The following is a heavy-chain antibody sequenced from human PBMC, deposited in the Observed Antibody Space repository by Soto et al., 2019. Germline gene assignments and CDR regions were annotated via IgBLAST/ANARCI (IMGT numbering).Heavy chain of an antibody. D-gene: IGHD6-13*01. Sequence: ASVKVSCKASGYTFTSYGISWVRQAPGQGLEWMGWISAYNGNTNYAQKLQGRVTMTTDTSTSTAYMELSSLRSEDTAVYYCASNLPPSSWYVSHLNYYYYGMDVWGQGTTVTVSS. CDR3: ASNLPPSSWYVSHLNYYYYGMDV. J-gene: IGHJ6*02. CDR1: GYTFTSYG. CDR2: ISAYNGNT. V-gene: IGHV1-18*01.